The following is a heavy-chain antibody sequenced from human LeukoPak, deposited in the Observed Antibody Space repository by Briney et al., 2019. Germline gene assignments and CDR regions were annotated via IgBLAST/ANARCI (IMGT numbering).Heavy chain of an antibody. Sequence: PGGSLRLSCAASGFTFNAFGMNWVRQAPGKGLVWVSRIASDGSSTTYADSVKGRFSISRDNAKNTLYLQMNSLRVEDTAVYYCARGRPHGNDYWGQGTLVTVSS. D-gene: IGHD4-23*01. CDR2: IASDGSST. V-gene: IGHV3-74*01. CDR1: GFTFNAFG. J-gene: IGHJ4*02. CDR3: ARGRPHGNDY.